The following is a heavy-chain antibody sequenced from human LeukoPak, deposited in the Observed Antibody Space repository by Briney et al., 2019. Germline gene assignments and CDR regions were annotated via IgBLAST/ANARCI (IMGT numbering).Heavy chain of an antibody. Sequence: SQTLSLTCAISGDIVSSNSAAWNWIRQSPSRGLEWLGRTYYRSKWYNDYAVSVKSRITINPDTSKNQFSLQLNSVTPGDTAVYYCAREEWLPRLNWFDPWGQGTLVTVSS. CDR1: GDIVSSNSAA. CDR2: TYYRSKWYN. D-gene: IGHD3-3*01. CDR3: AREEWLPRLNWFDP. J-gene: IGHJ5*02. V-gene: IGHV6-1*01.